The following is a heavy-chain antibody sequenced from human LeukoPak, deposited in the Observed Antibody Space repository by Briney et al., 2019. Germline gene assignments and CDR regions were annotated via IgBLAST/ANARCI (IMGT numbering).Heavy chain of an antibody. CDR2: ISYDGSNK. CDR3: ARPRGCGTSRCNNFDY. J-gene: IGHJ4*02. D-gene: IGHD2-21*01. CDR1: GFTFSSYG. V-gene: IGHV3-30*03. Sequence: GGSLRLSCAASGFTFSSYGMHWVRQAPGKGLEWVAVISYDGSNKYYADSVKGRFTISRDNANNSLYLQMNSLRAEDTAVYYCARPRGCGTSRCNNFDYWGQGTLVTVSS.